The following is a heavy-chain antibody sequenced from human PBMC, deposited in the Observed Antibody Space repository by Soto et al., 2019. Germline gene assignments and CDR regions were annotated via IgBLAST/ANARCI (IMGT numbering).Heavy chain of an antibody. CDR2: ITASDGST. CDR3: AKQGY. J-gene: IGHJ4*02. V-gene: IGHV3-23*01. CDR1: GFTFGSFA. Sequence: CGSMRLSCAASGFTFGSFAMTWVRQAPGKGPEWVSGITASDGSTYYADSVRGRFTVSRDNSHNMLYLQMNSLRADDTAVYYCAKQGYWGQGTLVTVSS.